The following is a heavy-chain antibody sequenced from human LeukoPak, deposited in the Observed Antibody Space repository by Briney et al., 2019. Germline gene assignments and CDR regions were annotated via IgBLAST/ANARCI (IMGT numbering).Heavy chain of an antibody. CDR3: ARRRVVVVAATVPSLKRYWYFDL. D-gene: IGHD2-15*01. Sequence: SEALSLTCAVYGGSFSGYYWSWIRQPPGKGLEWIGEINHSGSTNYNPSLRSRVTISVDTSKNQFSLKLSSVTAADTAVCYCARRRVVVVAATVPSLKRYWYFDLWGRGTLVTVSS. CDR2: INHSGST. CDR1: GGSFSGYY. J-gene: IGHJ2*01. V-gene: IGHV4-34*01.